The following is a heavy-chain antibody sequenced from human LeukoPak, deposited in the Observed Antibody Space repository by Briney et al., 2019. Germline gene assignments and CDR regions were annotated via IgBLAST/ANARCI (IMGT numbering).Heavy chain of an antibody. CDR3: AKEAQGCSITSCYFDS. Sequence: LXLSXAASGFIFSNYAMSWVRQAPGKGLEWVSAISGSGGNTYYADSVKGRFTISRDNSKNTLFLQMNSLRAEDTAVYYCAKEAQGCSITSCYFDSWGQGTLVTVSS. J-gene: IGHJ4*02. CDR1: GFIFSNYA. D-gene: IGHD2-2*01. V-gene: IGHV3-23*01. CDR2: ISGSGGNT.